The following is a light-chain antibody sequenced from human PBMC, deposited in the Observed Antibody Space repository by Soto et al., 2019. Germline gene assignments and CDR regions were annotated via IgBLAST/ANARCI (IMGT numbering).Light chain of an antibody. J-gene: IGKJ1*01. V-gene: IGKV3-20*01. CDR1: QNVDTKY. Sequence: ENMLKLSRGTLSLTQEERAILYFRASQNVDTKYLAWYQFKPGQAPRIIIFGASGRATGIPDRFSGSGSGTDFTLTISRLEPEDFAVYYCQQYGSLSWTFGQGSKVDI. CDR3: QQYGSLSWT. CDR2: GAS.